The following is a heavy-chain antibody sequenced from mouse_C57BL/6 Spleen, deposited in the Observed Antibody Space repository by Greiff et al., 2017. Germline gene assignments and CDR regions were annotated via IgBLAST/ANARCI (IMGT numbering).Heavy chain of an antibody. CDR1: GYAFSSSW. CDR3: ARDTAQAFLYAMDY. D-gene: IGHD3-2*02. J-gene: IGHJ4*01. V-gene: IGHV1-82*01. CDR2: IYPGDGDT. Sequence: VQLQESGPELVKPGASVKISCKASGYAFSSSWMNWVKQRPGKGLEWIGRIYPGDGDTNYNGKFKGKATLTADKSSSQAYMQLGRLPSGDSAIYVCARDTAQAFLYAMDYWGQGTSVTVSS.